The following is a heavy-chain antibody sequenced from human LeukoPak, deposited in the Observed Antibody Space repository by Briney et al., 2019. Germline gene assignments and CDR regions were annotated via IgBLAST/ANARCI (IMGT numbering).Heavy chain of an antibody. J-gene: IGHJ4*02. CDR1: GYTFTSYY. Sequence: ASVKVSCKASGYTFTSYYMHWVRQAPGQGLEWMGLIDPSDGTTTYAQKFQGRVTMTRDMSTGTVYMELSSLRSEDTALYYCARDIGGSSWYYFAYWGQGTLVTVSS. D-gene: IGHD6-13*01. V-gene: IGHV1-46*01. CDR2: IDPSDGTT. CDR3: ARDIGGSSWYYFAY.